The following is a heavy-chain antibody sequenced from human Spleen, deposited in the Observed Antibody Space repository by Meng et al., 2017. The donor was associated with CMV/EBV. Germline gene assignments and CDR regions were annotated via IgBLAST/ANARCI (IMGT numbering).Heavy chain of an antibody. CDR1: GLTFSSYA. CDR3: AKGSTVTNGGWFDP. D-gene: IGHD4-11*01. J-gene: IGHJ5*02. V-gene: IGHV3-23*01. CDR2: ISGSGGST. Sequence: ASGLTFSSYAMNWVRQAPGKGLEWVSDISGSGGSTYYADSVKGRFTISRDNSKNTLYLQMNSLRAEDTAVYYCAKGSTVTNGGWFDPWGQGTVVTVSS.